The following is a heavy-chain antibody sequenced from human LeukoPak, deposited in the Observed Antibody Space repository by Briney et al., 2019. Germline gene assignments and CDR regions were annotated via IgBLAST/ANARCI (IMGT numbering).Heavy chain of an antibody. CDR2: IKQDGSEK. CDR3: ARIWDPLVYWYFDL. J-gene: IGHJ2*01. CDR1: GFTFSSYW. D-gene: IGHD3-16*01. Sequence: GGSLRLSCAASGFTFSSYWMSWVRQAPGKGLEWVANIKQDGSEKYYVDSVKGRFTISRDNAKNSLYLQMNSLRAEDTAVYYCARIWDPLVYWYFDLWGRGTLVTVSS. V-gene: IGHV3-7*01.